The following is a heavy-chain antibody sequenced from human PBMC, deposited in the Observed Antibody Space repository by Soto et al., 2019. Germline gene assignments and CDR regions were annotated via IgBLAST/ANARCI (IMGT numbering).Heavy chain of an antibody. CDR1: GGSISSGGYY. D-gene: IGHD2-2*01. V-gene: IGHV4-31*03. CDR2: IYYSGST. CDR3: ARECPPARSFYYYYGMDV. J-gene: IGHJ6*02. Sequence: SETLSLTCTVSGGSISSGGYYWSWIRQHPGKGLEWIGYIYYSGSTYYNPSLKSRVTISVDTSKNQFSLKLSSVTAADTAVYYCARECPPARSFYYYYGMDVWGQGTTVTVYS.